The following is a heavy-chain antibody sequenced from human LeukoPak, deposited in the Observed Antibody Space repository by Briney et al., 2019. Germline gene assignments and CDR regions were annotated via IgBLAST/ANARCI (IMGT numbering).Heavy chain of an antibody. J-gene: IGHJ4*02. CDR2: IYHSGST. D-gene: IGHD3-22*01. CDR3: ASRLYDSAGNFDY. V-gene: IGHV4-4*02. CDR1: GGSISISNW. Sequence: SGTLSLTCAVSGGSISISNWWSWVRQPPGKGLEWVGEIYHSGSTNYNPSLKSRVTISVDKSKNSFSLKLSSVTAADTAVYYCASRLYDSAGNFDYWGQGPLVHVSS.